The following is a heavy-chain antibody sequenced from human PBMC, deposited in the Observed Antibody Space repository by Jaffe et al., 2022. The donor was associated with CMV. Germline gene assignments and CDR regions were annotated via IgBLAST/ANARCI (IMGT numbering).Heavy chain of an antibody. V-gene: IGHV3-15*01. CDR1: GFTFSNAW. CDR2: IKSKTDGGTT. D-gene: IGHD3-10*01. CDR3: TTDGGRVRGVPSFDY. J-gene: IGHJ4*02. Sequence: EVQLVESGGGLVKPGGSLRLSCAASGFTFSNAWMSWVRQAPGKGLEWVGRIKSKTDGGTTDYAAPVKGRFTISRDDSKNTLYLQMNSLKTEDTAVYYCTTDGGRVRGVPSFDYWGQGTLVTVSS.